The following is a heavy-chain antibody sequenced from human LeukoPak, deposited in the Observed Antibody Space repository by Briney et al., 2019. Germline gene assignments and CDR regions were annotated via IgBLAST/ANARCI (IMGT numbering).Heavy chain of an antibody. CDR3: ARPVGAYYYDSSGYYYS. V-gene: IGHV1-69*13. CDR2: IIPIFGTA. CDR1: GGTFSSYA. Sequence: GASVKVSCKASGGTFSSYAISWVRQAPGQGLEWMGGIIPIFGTANYAQKFQGRVTITADESTSTAYMELSSLRSEDTAVYYCARPVGAYYYDSSGYYYSWGQGTLVTVSS. J-gene: IGHJ4*02. D-gene: IGHD3-22*01.